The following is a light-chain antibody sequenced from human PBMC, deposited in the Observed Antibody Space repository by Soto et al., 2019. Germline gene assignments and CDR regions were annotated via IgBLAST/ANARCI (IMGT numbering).Light chain of an antibody. CDR3: SSYAGTNIDVV. Sequence: QSAPTQPPSASGSPGQSVTISCTGTSNDVGGYVYVSWYQQYPGKAPKLMIYEVNKRASGVPDRFSGSKSGNTASLTVSGLQAEDEADYYCSSYAGTNIDVVFGGGTKLTVL. CDR2: EVN. CDR1: SNDVGGYVY. J-gene: IGLJ2*01. V-gene: IGLV2-8*01.